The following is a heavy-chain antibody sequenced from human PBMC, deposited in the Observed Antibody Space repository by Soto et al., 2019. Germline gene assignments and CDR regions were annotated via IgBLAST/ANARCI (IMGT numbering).Heavy chain of an antibody. Sequence: QVQLQQWGAGLLKPSETLSLTCAVYGGSFSGYYWSWIRQPPGKGLEWIGEINHSGSTNYNPSLKSRVTISVDTSKNQFSLKLSSVTAADTAVYYCARGDSDGSSWPYDYWGQGTLVTVSS. V-gene: IGHV4-34*01. J-gene: IGHJ4*02. CDR1: GGSFSGYY. D-gene: IGHD6-13*01. CDR3: ARGDSDGSSWPYDY. CDR2: INHSGST.